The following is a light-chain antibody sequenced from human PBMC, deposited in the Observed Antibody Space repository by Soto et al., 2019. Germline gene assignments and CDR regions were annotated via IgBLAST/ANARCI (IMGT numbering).Light chain of an antibody. CDR3: QHYNSYSEA. J-gene: IGKJ1*01. V-gene: IGKV1-5*03. CDR2: KAS. CDR1: QTISSW. Sequence: DIQMTQSPSTLSVSVGDRVTITCGASQTISSWLDWYQKKPGKAPKLLIYKASTLKSGVPSRLRGSGYGTELTLTISSLQTDDFETYYCQHYNSYSEAFGHGTKVDIK.